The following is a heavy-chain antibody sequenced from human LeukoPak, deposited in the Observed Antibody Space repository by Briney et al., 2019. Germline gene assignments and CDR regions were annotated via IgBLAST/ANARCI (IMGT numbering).Heavy chain of an antibody. V-gene: IGHV4-34*01. Sequence: PSETLSLTCAVYGGSFNGYYWSWIRQPPGKGLEWIGEINHSGSTNYNPSLKSRVTISVDTSKNQFSLKLSSVTAADTAVYYCARELIVGATDWGQGTLVTVSS. CDR1: GGSFNGYY. CDR2: INHSGST. D-gene: IGHD1-26*01. CDR3: ARELIVGATD. J-gene: IGHJ4*02.